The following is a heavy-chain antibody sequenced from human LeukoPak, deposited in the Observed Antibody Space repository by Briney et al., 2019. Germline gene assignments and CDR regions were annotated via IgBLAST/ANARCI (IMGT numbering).Heavy chain of an antibody. CDR3: GRQPSGLYGENAFYPYYFDK. CDR2: IFYSGST. V-gene: IGHV4-59*08. J-gene: IGHJ4*02. D-gene: IGHD4/OR15-4a*01. CDR1: GGSINGYY. Sequence: PSETLSLTCTVSGGSINGYYWSWVRQPPGRGLEWLGNIFYSGSTKYGPSLESRVTISLDKSKTQFSLKLNSVTAADTAIYFYGRQPSGLYGENAFYPYYFDKWGQGILVTVSS.